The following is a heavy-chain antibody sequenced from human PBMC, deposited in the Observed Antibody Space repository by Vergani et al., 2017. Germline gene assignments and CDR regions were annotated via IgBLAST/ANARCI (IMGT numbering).Heavy chain of an antibody. V-gene: IGHV3-33*01. J-gene: IGHJ6*02. CDR3: ARDPLQGDFLYYYYYGMDV. D-gene: IGHD3-16*01. CDR2: IWYDGSNK. Sequence: QVQLVESGGGVVQPGRSLRLSCAASGFTFSSYGMHWVRQAPGKGLEWVAVIWYDGSNKYYADSVKGRFTISRDNSKNTLYLQMNSLRAEDTAVYYCARDPLQGDFLYYYYYGMDVWGQGTTVTVSS. CDR1: GFTFSSYG.